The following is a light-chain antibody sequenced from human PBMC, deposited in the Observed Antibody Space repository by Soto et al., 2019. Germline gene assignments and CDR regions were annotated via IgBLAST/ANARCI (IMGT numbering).Light chain of an antibody. CDR1: SSDVGGYNY. CDR2: EVS. Sequence: QSALTQPASVSASPGQSITISCTETSSDVGGYNYVSWYQHHPGKAPKLMIYEVSSRPSGVSNRFSGSRSGNTASLTISGLQAEDEADYYCSSYTNSNTWVFGGGTQLTVL. CDR3: SSYTNSNTWV. V-gene: IGLV2-14*01. J-gene: IGLJ3*02.